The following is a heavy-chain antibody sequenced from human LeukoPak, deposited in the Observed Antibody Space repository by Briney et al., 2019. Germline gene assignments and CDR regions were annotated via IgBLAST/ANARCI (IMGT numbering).Heavy chain of an antibody. J-gene: IGHJ4*02. Sequence: PSETLSLTRTVSGGFISSYYWSSIRQPLAKGLEWIGYIYHSGSTNYNPSLKSRVTISVDTSRNQFSLKLRFVTAADTAIYYCATGSWYPDYWGQGTLVTVSS. CDR2: IYHSGST. CDR3: ATGSWYPDY. CDR1: GGFISSYY. V-gene: IGHV4-59*01. D-gene: IGHD6-13*01.